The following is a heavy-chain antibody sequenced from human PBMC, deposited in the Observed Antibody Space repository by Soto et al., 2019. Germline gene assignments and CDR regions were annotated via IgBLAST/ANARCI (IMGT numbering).Heavy chain of an antibody. CDR2: ISSSSSYM. Sequence: PGGSLRLSCAASGFIFNTYSMNWVRQAPGRGLEWVSSISSSSSYMYYADSVKGRFTISRDNSKNSLYLQMNSLRAEDTAVYYCVRDSIRYSYGKFDSWGQGTLVTVSS. D-gene: IGHD5-18*01. CDR1: GFIFNTYS. V-gene: IGHV3-21*01. CDR3: VRDSIRYSYGKFDS. J-gene: IGHJ4*02.